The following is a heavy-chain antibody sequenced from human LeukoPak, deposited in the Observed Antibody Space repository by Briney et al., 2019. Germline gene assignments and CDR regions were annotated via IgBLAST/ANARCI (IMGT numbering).Heavy chain of an antibody. Sequence: SETLSLTCTVSGGSISSSSYYWGWIRQPPGKGLEWIGSIYYSGSTYYNPSLKSRVTISVDTSKNQFSLKLSSVTAADTAVYYCARDSPYDILTGYNYWGQGTLVTVSS. CDR1: GGSISSSSYY. CDR3: ARDSPYDILTGYNY. CDR2: IYYSGST. D-gene: IGHD3-9*01. V-gene: IGHV4-39*07. J-gene: IGHJ4*02.